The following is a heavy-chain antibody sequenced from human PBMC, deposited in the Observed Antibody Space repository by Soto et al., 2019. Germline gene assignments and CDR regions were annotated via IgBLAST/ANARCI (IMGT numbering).Heavy chain of an antibody. CDR2: IYYSGST. Sequence: PSETLSLTCTVSGGSITSDNYCWTWIRQHPVKGLEWMGHIYYSGSTSYNPSLKSRVTISIDTSKNQFSLKLTSVTAADTAVYYCARRYGGNFDYWGQGTLVTVSS. CDR3: ARRYGGNFDY. V-gene: IGHV4-31*03. J-gene: IGHJ4*02. D-gene: IGHD1-26*01. CDR1: GGSITSDNYC.